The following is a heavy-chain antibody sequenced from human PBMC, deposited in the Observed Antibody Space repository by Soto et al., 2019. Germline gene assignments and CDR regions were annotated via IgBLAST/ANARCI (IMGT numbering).Heavy chain of an antibody. Sequence: EVQLVESGGGFVQPGGSLKLSCAASGFTFSTHSMNWVRQAPGRGLEWVSYIHSSSSWEVYADSVRGRFTVSRDNAKNSLYLQMSSLRAEDAAVYYCVFDFWLVPTVWGKGTTVTVSS. J-gene: IGHJ6*04. CDR1: GFTFSTHS. CDR2: IHSSSSWE. V-gene: IGHV3-48*01. CDR3: VFDFWLVPTV. D-gene: IGHD3-3*01.